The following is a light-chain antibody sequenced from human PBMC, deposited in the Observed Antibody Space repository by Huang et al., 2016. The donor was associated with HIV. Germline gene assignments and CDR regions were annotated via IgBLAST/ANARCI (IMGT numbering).Light chain of an antibody. CDR1: QSVSTW. CDR2: DAS. J-gene: IGKJ1*01. V-gene: IGKV1-5*01. Sequence: DIQMTQSPSTLSASVGVRVTITCRASQSVSTWLAWYQRKPGKAPKLLIYDASSLESEVPSRFSGSGSGTEFTLTISSLQPDDFATYYCQQYNNYPWTFGQGPRWKSN. CDR3: QQYNNYPWT.